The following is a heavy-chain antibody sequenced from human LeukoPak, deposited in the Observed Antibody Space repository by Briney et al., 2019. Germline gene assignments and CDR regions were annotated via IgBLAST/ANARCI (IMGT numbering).Heavy chain of an antibody. D-gene: IGHD6-19*01. J-gene: IGHJ3*02. Sequence: GGSLRLSCAASGFTFSSYGMHWVRQAPGKGLEWVAVISYDGSNKYHAESVKGRFTISRDNSKNTLYLQMNSLRAEDTAVYYCAKDRSGWVEAFDIWGQGTMVTVSS. CDR3: AKDRSGWVEAFDI. CDR1: GFTFSSYG. CDR2: ISYDGSNK. V-gene: IGHV3-30*18.